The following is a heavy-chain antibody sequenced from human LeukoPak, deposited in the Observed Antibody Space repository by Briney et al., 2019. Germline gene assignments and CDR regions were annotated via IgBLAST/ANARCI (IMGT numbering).Heavy chain of an antibody. Sequence: ASVKFSCKASGYTFTSYGISWVRQAPGQGLEWMGWISAYNGNTNYAQKLQGRVTMTTDTSTSTAYMELRSLRSDDTAVYYCARDSGAQQLVIAFDIWGQGTMVTVSS. CDR3: ARDSGAQQLVIAFDI. CDR1: GYTFTSYG. J-gene: IGHJ3*02. V-gene: IGHV1-18*01. D-gene: IGHD6-13*01. CDR2: ISAYNGNT.